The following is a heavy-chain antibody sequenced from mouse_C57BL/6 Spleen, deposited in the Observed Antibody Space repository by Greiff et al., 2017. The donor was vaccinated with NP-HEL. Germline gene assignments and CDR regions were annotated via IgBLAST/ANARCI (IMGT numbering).Heavy chain of an antibody. CDR2: IYPGDGDT. CDR1: GYAFSSSW. V-gene: IGHV1-82*01. CDR3: ARYHYTHGDY. J-gene: IGHJ4*01. Sequence: VKLMESGPELVKPGASVKISCKASGYAFSSSWMNWVKQRPGKGLEWIGRIYPGDGDTNYNGKFKGKATLTADKSSSTAYMQLSSLTSEDSAVYFCARYHYTHGDYWGQGTSVTVSS. D-gene: IGHD1-1*02.